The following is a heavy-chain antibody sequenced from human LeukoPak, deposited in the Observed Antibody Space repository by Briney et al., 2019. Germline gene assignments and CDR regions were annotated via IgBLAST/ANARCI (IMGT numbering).Heavy chain of an antibody. CDR3: TTADYSSGWYYFDY. CDR1: GFTFSNAW. CDR2: IKSKTDGGTT. D-gene: IGHD6-19*01. V-gene: IGHV3-15*01. Sequence: NPGGSLRLSCAASGFTFSNAWMRWVRQAPGKGPEWVGRIKSKTDGGTTDYAAPVKGRFTISRDDSKNTLYLQMNSLKTEDTAVYYCTTADYSSGWYYFDYWGQGTLVTVSS. J-gene: IGHJ4*02.